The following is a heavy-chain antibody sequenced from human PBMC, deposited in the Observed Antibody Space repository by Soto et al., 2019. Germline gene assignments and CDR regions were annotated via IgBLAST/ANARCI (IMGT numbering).Heavy chain of an antibody. V-gene: IGHV3-33*03. Sequence: QVQVVESGGGEVQPGRSLRLSCAASGFTFSSYVMHWVRQAPGKGLEWVADVWYDGSKKYYADSVKGRFTISRDNSKNTVDLQMNNLRREDTAVYFCANTLTGPTDYWCQGTRVTVSS. J-gene: IGHJ4*02. CDR3: ANTLTGPTDY. D-gene: IGHD1-20*01. CDR1: GFTFSSYV. CDR2: VWYDGSKK.